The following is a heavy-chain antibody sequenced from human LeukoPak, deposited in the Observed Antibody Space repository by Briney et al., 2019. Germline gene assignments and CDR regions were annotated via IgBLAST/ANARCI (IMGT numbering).Heavy chain of an antibody. CDR2: IKSKTDGGTI. J-gene: IGHJ4*02. Sequence: GGSLRLSCAASGFTFSSAWMSWVRQAPGQGLEWVGRIKSKTDGGTIDYAAPVKGRFTISRDDSENTLYVQMNSLKTEDTAVYYCTAVGSSGCDNWGQGTLVTVSS. D-gene: IGHD6-19*01. CDR3: TAVGSSGCDN. V-gene: IGHV3-15*01. CDR1: GFTFSSAW.